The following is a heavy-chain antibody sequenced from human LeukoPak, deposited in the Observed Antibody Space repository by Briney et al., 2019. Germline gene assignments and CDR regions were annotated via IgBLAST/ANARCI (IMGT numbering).Heavy chain of an antibody. Sequence: ASVKVSCKTSGYTFTSYTIHWVRQAPGQRLEWMGWISAYNGNTNYAQKLQGRVTMTTDTSTSTAYMELRSLRSDDTAVYYCARDAGGYCSSTSCRKSNWFDPWGQGTLVTVSS. J-gene: IGHJ5*02. CDR1: GYTFTSYT. CDR2: ISAYNGNT. CDR3: ARDAGGYCSSTSCRKSNWFDP. D-gene: IGHD2-2*01. V-gene: IGHV1-18*01.